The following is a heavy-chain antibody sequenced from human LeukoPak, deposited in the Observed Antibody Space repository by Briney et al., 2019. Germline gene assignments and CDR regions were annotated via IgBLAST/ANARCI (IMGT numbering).Heavy chain of an antibody. V-gene: IGHV1-3*01. D-gene: IGHD3-9*01. Sequence: GASVKASGNASGYTFTSYAMHWVRQAPGQRLEWMGWMNAGNGNTKYSQKFQGRVTITRDTSASTAYMELSSLRSEDTAVYYCARLRYFQRFDPWGQGTLVTVSS. CDR1: GYTFTSYA. J-gene: IGHJ5*02. CDR3: ARLRYFQRFDP. CDR2: MNAGNGNT.